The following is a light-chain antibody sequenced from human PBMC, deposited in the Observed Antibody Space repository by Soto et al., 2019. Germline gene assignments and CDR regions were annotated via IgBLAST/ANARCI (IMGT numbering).Light chain of an antibody. V-gene: IGKV3-20*01. Sequence: EIVLTQSPGTLSLSPGERATLSCRASQSVSSSYLAWYQQKPGQTPRLLIYGASNRATGIPDRFSGSGSGTDFTHTISRLEPEDFAVYYCQQYGSSPTYTFGQGTKLEIK. CDR3: QQYGSSPTYT. CDR2: GAS. J-gene: IGKJ2*01. CDR1: QSVSSSY.